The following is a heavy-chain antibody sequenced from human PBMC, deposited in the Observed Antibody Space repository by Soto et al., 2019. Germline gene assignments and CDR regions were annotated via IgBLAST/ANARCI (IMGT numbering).Heavy chain of an antibody. CDR3: AKEVHWYGMDV. CDR1: GFTFGSFF. J-gene: IGHJ6*02. Sequence: PGGSLRLSCAASGFTFGSFFMNWVRQAPGKGLEWVSDINKNGGTTHYADSVRGRFTISRDNSRNTLYLQMNSLRAEDTALYYCAKEVHWYGMDVWGQGTPVTVSS. CDR2: INKNGGTT. D-gene: IGHD1-1*01. V-gene: IGHV3-23*01.